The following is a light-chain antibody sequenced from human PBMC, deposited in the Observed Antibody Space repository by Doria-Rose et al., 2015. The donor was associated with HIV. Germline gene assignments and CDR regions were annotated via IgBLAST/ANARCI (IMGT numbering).Light chain of an antibody. Sequence: EIVMTQSPGTLSLSPGERATLSCRASQSFSSTYLAWYQQKPGQAPSLLIYDGSNRAAGIPDSFSASGSGTDFTLTINRLEPEDFALYYCHQYGTSWTFGQGTKVEI. CDR3: HQYGTSWT. CDR2: DGS. J-gene: IGKJ1*01. CDR1: QSFSSTY. V-gene: IGKV3-20*01.